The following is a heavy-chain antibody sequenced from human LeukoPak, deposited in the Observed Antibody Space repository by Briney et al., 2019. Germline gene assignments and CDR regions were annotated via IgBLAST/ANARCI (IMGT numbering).Heavy chain of an antibody. Sequence: ASVKVSCKASGYTFTGYYMHWVRQAPGQGLEWMGWINPNSGGTNYAQKFQGRVTMTRDTSISTAYMELSRLRSDDTAVYYCARAFSSIAARSGAVDYWGQRTLVTVSS. V-gene: IGHV1-2*02. CDR3: ARAFSSIAARSGAVDY. CDR2: INPNSGGT. J-gene: IGHJ4*02. CDR1: GYTFTGYY. D-gene: IGHD6-6*01.